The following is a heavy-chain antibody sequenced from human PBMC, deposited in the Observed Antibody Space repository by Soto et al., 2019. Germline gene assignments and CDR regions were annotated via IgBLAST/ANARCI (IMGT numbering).Heavy chain of an antibody. V-gene: IGHV4-31*03. D-gene: IGHD3-10*01. CDR1: GGSISSGGYY. Sequence: SETLSLTCTVSGGSISSGGYYWSWIRQHPGKGLEWIGYIYDSGSTHHNPSLKSRVIISEDTSKNQFSLKLNSVTAADTAVYYCAGSYYKGPSAFDIWGQGTMVTV. J-gene: IGHJ3*02. CDR2: IYDSGST. CDR3: AGSYYKGPSAFDI.